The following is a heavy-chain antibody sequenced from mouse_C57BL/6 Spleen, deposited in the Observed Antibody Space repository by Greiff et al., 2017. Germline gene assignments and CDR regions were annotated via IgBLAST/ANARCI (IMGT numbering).Heavy chain of an antibody. J-gene: IGHJ2*01. V-gene: IGHV5-4*01. CDR2: ISDGGSYT. CDR1: GFTFSSYA. Sequence: EVHLVESGGGLVKPGGSLKLSCAASGFTFSSYAMSWVRQTPEKRLEWVATISDGGSYTYYPDNVKGRFTISRDNAKNNLYLQMSHLKSEDTAMYYCARDEDLSPLDYWGQGTTLTVSS. CDR3: ARDEDLSPLDY.